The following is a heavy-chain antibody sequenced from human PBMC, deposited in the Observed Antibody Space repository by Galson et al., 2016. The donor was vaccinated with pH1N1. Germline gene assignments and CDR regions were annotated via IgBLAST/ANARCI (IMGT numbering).Heavy chain of an antibody. V-gene: IGHV3-9*01. J-gene: IGHJ4*02. Sequence: SLRLSCAASGFTFDDYAMHWVRQAPGKGLEWVAGISWNSGSIGYADSAQGRFTISRDNSKNTMFLQMNSLRAEDTAVYYCARDQQQSLDGWGQGTLVTVSS. CDR3: ARDQQQSLDG. CDR2: ISWNSGSI. CDR1: GFTFDDYA. D-gene: IGHD1/OR15-1a*01.